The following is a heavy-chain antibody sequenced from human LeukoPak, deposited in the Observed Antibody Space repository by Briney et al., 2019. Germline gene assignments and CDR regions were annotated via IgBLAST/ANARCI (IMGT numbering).Heavy chain of an antibody. Sequence: GESLKISCKGSGYSFTSYWIGWVRQMPGKGLEWMGIIYPGDSDTRYSPSFQGQVTISADRSISTAYLQWSSLKASDTAMYYCARHTPPSPTVPHLDYWGQGTLVTVSS. D-gene: IGHD6-6*01. CDR3: ARHTPPSPTVPHLDY. V-gene: IGHV5-51*01. J-gene: IGHJ4*02. CDR2: IYPGDSDT. CDR1: GYSFTSYW.